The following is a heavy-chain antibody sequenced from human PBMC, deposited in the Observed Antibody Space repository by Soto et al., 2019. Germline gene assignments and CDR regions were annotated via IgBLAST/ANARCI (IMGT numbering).Heavy chain of an antibody. CDR2: INPSGGST. CDR1: GYTFSSYY. J-gene: IGHJ3*02. CDR3: ARAFDFWSGYLYAFEI. V-gene: IGHV1-46*01. Sequence: ASVKVSCKASGYTFSSYYMHWVRQAPGQGLEWMGIINPSGGSTSYAQKFQGRVTMTRDTSTSTVYMELSSLRSEDTAVYYCARAFDFWSGYLYAFEIWGQGTMVTVSS. D-gene: IGHD3-3*01.